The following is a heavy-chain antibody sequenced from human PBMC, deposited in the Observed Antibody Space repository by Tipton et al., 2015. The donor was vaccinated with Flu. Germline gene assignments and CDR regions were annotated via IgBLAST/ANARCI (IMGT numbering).Heavy chain of an antibody. Sequence: TLSLTCTVSSGSIRSTNYFCAWICQPPGKRLELIGSIYPSGTTYYNPSLKSRVTISLDTSKSHFSLNLNSVTAGDTAVYYCARLEGAFEGGHCVSSNCWINFWGQGTLVTVSS. CDR2: IYPSGTT. D-gene: IGHD2-2*01. CDR1: SGSIRSTNYF. CDR3: ARLEGAFEGGHCVSSNCWINF. J-gene: IGHJ4*02. V-gene: IGHV4-39*02.